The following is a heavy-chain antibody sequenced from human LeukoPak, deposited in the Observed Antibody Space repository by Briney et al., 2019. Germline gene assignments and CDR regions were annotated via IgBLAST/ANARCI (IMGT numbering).Heavy chain of an antibody. V-gene: IGHV3-11*04. J-gene: IGHJ3*02. CDR1: GFTFSDYY. CDR2: ISSSGSTI. D-gene: IGHD5-18*01. Sequence: GGSLRLSCAASGFTFSDYYMSWIRQAPGKGLEWVSYISSSGSTIYYADSVKGRFTISRDNAENSLYLQMNSLRVEDTAVYYCARGPHLALDTDDAFAIWGQGTMVTVSS. CDR3: ARGPHLALDTDDAFAI.